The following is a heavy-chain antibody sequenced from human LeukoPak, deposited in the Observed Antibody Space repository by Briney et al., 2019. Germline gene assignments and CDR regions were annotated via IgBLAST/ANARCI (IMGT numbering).Heavy chain of an antibody. D-gene: IGHD4-23*01. CDR1: GFTFDDYA. CDR3: AKNKLPDYYYFYMDV. J-gene: IGHJ6*03. CDR2: ISWNSGNV. V-gene: IGHV3-9*01. Sequence: PGGSLRLSCVAFGFTFDDYAMHWVRQAPGKGLEWVSSISWNSGNVGYGDSVKGRFTISRDNAKNSLYLQMNSLRAEDTALYYCAKNKLPDYYYFYMDVLGKGTKVTGSS.